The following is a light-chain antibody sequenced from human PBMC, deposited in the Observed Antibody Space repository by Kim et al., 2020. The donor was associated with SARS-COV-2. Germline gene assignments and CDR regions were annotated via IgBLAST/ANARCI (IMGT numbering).Light chain of an antibody. V-gene: IGKV1-33*01. CDR2: DAS. CDR1: QDIREY. J-gene: IGKJ3*01. Sequence: DIQMTQSPSSLSASVGDRVTITCQASQDIREYLNWYQQKPGKAPKLLIYDASDLEPGVPSRFSGSGYGTNFSVTISSLQPDDVATYYCQQYNNLLSFGPGTKVDIK. CDR3: QQYNNLLS.